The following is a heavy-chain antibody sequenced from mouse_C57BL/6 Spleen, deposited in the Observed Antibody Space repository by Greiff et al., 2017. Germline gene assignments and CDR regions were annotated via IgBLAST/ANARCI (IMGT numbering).Heavy chain of an antibody. Sequence: EVKVVESGGGLVKPGGSLKLSCAASGFTFSDYGMHWVRQAPEKGLEWVAYISSGSSTIYYADTVKGRFTISRDNAKNTLFLQMTSLRSEDTAMYYCAREGYYGYWYFDVWGKGTTVTVSS. J-gene: IGHJ1*03. CDR2: ISSGSSTI. V-gene: IGHV5-17*01. CDR1: GFTFSDYG. D-gene: IGHD1-1*01. CDR3: AREGYYGYWYFDV.